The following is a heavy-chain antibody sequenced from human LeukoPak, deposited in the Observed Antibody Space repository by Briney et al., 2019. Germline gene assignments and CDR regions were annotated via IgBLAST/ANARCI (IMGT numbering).Heavy chain of an antibody. CDR2: FDPEDGET. CDR3: ARASSSEQQLVEGIDY. Sequence: ASVKVSCKVSGYTLTELSMHWVRQAPGKGLEWMGGFDPEDGETIYAQKFQGRVTMTEDTSTDTAYMELSSLRSDDTAVYYCARASSSEQQLVEGIDYWGQGTLVTVSS. J-gene: IGHJ4*02. CDR1: GYTLTELS. D-gene: IGHD6-13*01. V-gene: IGHV1-24*01.